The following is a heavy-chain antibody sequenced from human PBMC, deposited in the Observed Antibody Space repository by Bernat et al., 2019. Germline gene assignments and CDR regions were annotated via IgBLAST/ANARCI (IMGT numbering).Heavy chain of an antibody. D-gene: IGHD3-10*01. CDR1: GGSISSYY. J-gene: IGHJ5*02. CDR2: IYYSGST. Sequence: GKRKEEGKGGGKPEETRALTCTVAGGSISSYYWSWIRQPPGKGLEWIGYIYYSGSTNYNPSLKSRVTISVDTSKNQFSLKLSSVTAADTAVYYCARLSKRYYYGPWGQGTLVTVSS. V-gene: IGHV4-59*08. CDR3: ARLSKRYYYGP.